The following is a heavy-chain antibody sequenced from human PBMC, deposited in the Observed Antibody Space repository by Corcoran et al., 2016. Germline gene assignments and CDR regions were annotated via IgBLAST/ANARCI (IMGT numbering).Heavy chain of an antibody. CDR1: GGSISSSSYY. D-gene: IGHD3-9*01. J-gene: IGHJ6*02. Sequence: QLQLQESGPGLVKPSETLSLTCTVSGGSISSSSYYWGWIRQPPGKGLEWIGSIYYSGSTYYNPSLKSRVTISVDTSKNQFSLKLSSVTAADTAVYYCARDGLTDAGRGSMDVWGQGTTVTVSS. CDR3: ARDGLTDAGRGSMDV. CDR2: IYYSGST. V-gene: IGHV4-39*07.